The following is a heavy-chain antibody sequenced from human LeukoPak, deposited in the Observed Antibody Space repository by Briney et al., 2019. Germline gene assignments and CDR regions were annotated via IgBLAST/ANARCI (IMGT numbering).Heavy chain of an antibody. CDR2: IYYSGST. V-gene: IGHV4-39*01. Sequence: SETLSLTCTVSGGSISSSSYYWGWIRQPPGKGLEWIGSIYYSGSTYYNPSLKSRVTISVDTSKNQFSLKLSSVTAADTAVYYCARIVVVPAAAPDAFDIWGQGTMVTVSS. D-gene: IGHD2-2*01. J-gene: IGHJ3*02. CDR3: ARIVVVPAAAPDAFDI. CDR1: GGSISSSSYY.